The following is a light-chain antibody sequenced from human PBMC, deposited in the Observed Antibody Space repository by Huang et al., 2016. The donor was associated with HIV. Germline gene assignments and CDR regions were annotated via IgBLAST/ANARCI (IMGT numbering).Light chain of an antibody. CDR1: QSVSSW. J-gene: IGKJ4*01. CDR2: KTS. CDR3: QQYNSYSST. V-gene: IGKV1-5*03. Sequence: DIQMTQSPATLSASVGDRVTITCRAIQSVSSWLAWYQQKPGKAPKLLIYKTSSLESGVPSRFSGSGSGTEFTLTISSLQPDDFATYYCQQYNSYSSTFGGGTKVEIK.